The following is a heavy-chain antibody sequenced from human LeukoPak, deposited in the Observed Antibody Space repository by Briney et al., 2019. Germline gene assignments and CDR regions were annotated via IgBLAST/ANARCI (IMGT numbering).Heavy chain of an antibody. Sequence: SGGSLRLSCAASGFTVSSNYMSWVRQAPGKGLEWVSVIYSGGSTYYADSVKGRFTISRDTSKNTLYLQMNSLRAEDTAVYYCAKDRSGYYSSGVDYGMDVWGQGTTASVSS. V-gene: IGHV3-53*01. D-gene: IGHD3-22*01. CDR3: AKDRSGYYSSGVDYGMDV. CDR2: IYSGGST. CDR1: GFTVSSNY. J-gene: IGHJ6*02.